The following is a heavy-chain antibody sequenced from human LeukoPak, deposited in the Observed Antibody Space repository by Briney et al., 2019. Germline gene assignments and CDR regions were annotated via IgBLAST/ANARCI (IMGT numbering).Heavy chain of an antibody. V-gene: IGHV3-23*01. J-gene: IGHJ6*02. Sequence: PGGSLRLSCAASGFTFSSYAMSWVRQAPGKGLEWVSVISSSGGSTYYADSVKGRFTISRDNSKNTLDLQMNSLRAEDTAVYYCAKGRMTLYNNGMDVWGQGTTVTVSS. CDR2: ISSSGGST. CDR3: AKGRMTLYNNGMDV. CDR1: GFTFSSYA. D-gene: IGHD1-14*01.